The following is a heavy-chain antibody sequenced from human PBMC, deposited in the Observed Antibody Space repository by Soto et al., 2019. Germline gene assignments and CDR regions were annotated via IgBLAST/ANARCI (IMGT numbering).Heavy chain of an antibody. CDR3: ARHHGPTTSENWFDP. CDR1: GYTFFTYD. J-gene: IGHJ5*02. D-gene: IGHD5-12*01. Sequence: ASVKVSCKASGYTFFTYDISWVRQAPGQGLEWMGWISTYSGDTKYAQKFQGRVNMTTDTSTTTAYLELRSLRSDDTAVYYCARHHGPTTSENWFDPWGQGTLVTVSS. V-gene: IGHV1-18*01. CDR2: ISTYSGDT.